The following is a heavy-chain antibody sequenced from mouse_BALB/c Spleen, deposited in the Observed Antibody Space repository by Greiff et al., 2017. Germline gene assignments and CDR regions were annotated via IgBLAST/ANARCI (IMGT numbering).Heavy chain of an antibody. V-gene: IGHV3-2*02. CDR2: ISYSGST. Sequence: EVQLQESGPGLVKPSQSLSLTCTVTGYSITSDYAWNWIRQFPGNKLEWMGYISYSGSTSYNPSLKSRISITRDTSKNQFFLPLNSVTTEDTATYYCARWGGYAYFDDWGQGTTLTVSS. CDR1: GYSITSDYA. D-gene: IGHD2-2*01. J-gene: IGHJ2*01. CDR3: ARWGGYAYFDD.